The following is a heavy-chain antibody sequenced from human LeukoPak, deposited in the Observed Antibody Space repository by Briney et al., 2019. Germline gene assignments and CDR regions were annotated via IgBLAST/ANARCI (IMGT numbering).Heavy chain of an antibody. Sequence: ASVKVSCKASGYTFTSYDTNWVRQATGQGLEWMGWMNPNSGNTGYAQKFQGRVTITRNTSISTAYMELSSLRSEDTAVYYCARGRRGITIFGVVYYYMDVWGKGTTVTVSS. CDR1: GYTFTSYD. CDR3: ARGRRGITIFGVVYYYMDV. CDR2: MNPNSGNT. J-gene: IGHJ6*03. D-gene: IGHD3-3*01. V-gene: IGHV1-8*03.